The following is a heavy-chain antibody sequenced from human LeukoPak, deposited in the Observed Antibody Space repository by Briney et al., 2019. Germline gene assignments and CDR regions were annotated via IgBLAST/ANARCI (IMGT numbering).Heavy chain of an antibody. CDR1: GYTFTGYY. V-gene: IGHV1-2*04. Sequence: GASVKVSRKASGYTFTGYYMHWVRQAPGQGLEWMGWINPNSGGTNYAQKFQGWVTMTRDTSTSTAYMELSRLRSDDTAVYYCARAARDDDFWSGYHYYYGMDVWGQGTTVTVSS. CDR3: ARAARDDDFWSGYHYYYGMDV. D-gene: IGHD3-3*01. CDR2: INPNSGGT. J-gene: IGHJ6*02.